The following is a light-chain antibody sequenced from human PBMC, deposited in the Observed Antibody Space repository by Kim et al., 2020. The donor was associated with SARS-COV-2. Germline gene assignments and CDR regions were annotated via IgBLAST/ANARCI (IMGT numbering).Light chain of an antibody. CDR3: QQLNSYPMYT. CDR2: AAS. V-gene: IGKV1-9*01. CDR1: QGISSY. J-gene: IGKJ2*01. Sequence: ASVGDRVTITRRASQGISSYLAWYQQKPGKAPKLLIYAASTLQSGVPSRFSGSGSGTDFTLTISSLQPEDFATYYCQQLNSYPMYTFGQGTKLEIK.